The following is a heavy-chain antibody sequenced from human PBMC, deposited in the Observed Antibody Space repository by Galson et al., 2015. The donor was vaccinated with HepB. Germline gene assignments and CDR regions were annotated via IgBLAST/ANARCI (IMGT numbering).Heavy chain of an antibody. D-gene: IGHD3-3*01. CDR2: ISSSSSYI. CDR3: ARDGRGFWSGYYTDYYYYGMDV. V-gene: IGHV3-21*01. CDR1: GFTFSSYS. Sequence: SLRLSCAASGFTFSSYSMNWVRQAPGKGLEWVSSISSSSSYIYYADSVKGRFTISRDNAKNSLYLQMNSLRAEDTAVYYCARDGRGFWSGYYTDYYYYGMDVWGQGTTVTVSS. J-gene: IGHJ6*02.